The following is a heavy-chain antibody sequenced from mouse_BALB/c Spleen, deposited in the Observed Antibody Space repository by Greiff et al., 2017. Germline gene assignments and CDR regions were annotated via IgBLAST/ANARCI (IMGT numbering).Heavy chain of an antibody. D-gene: IGHD2-1*01. J-gene: IGHJ4*01. V-gene: IGHV5-17*02. CDR2: ISSGSSTI. CDR1: GFTFSSFG. CDR3: ARREGNFYAMDY. Sequence: EVKVVESGGGLVQPGGSRKLSCAASGFTFSSFGMHWVRQAPEKGLEWVAYISSGSSTIYYADTVKGRFTISRDNPKNTLFLQMTSLRSEDTAMYYCARREGNFYAMDYWGQGTSVTVSS.